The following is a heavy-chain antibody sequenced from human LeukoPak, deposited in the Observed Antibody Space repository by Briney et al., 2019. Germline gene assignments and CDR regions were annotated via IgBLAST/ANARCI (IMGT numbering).Heavy chain of an antibody. V-gene: IGHV4-34*01. D-gene: IGHD2-2*01. CDR2: INHSGST. J-gene: IGHJ5*02. CDR3: ARVYCSSTSCYSWFDP. Sequence: SETLSLTCAVYGGSFSGYYWSWIRQPPGKRLEWIGEINHSGSTNYNPSLKSRVTISVDTSKNQFSLKLSSVTAADTAVYYCARVYCSSTSCYSWFDPWGQGTLVTVSS. CDR1: GGSFSGYY.